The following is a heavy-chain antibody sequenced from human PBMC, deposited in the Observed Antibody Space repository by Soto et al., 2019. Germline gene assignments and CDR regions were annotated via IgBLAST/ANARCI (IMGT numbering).Heavy chain of an antibody. CDR3: ARSQGGMLYNSYFDF. D-gene: IGHD2-8*01. CDR1: GFTLGTAGLS. Sequence: SGPTLVNPTQTLTLTCTFSGFTLGTAGLSVNWIRQAPGKALEWLGVIDWDGDRFYSASLKTRLSISRDTSKNEVILTMTNMDPVDTATYFCARSQGGMLYNSYFDFWGQGTPVTVSS. V-gene: IGHV2-70*13. CDR2: IDWDGDR. J-gene: IGHJ4*02.